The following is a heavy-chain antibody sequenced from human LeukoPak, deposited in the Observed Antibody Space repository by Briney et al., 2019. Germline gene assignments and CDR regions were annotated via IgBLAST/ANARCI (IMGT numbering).Heavy chain of an antibody. D-gene: IGHD6-19*01. V-gene: IGHV3-13*01. CDR1: GFTFIDYD. CDR3: ARGGIQVSGIDEFDY. CDR2: IGIRGDT. J-gene: IGHJ4*02. Sequence: GGSLRLSCAASGFTFIDYDMPWVRQVIGKGLEWVSAIGIRGDTHYSGSVKGRFTISRENAESSLYLQMNSLRAEDTAVYYCARGGIQVSGIDEFDYWGQGTLVTVSS.